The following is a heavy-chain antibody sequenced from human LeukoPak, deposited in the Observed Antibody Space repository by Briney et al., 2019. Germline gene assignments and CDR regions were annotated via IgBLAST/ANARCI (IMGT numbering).Heavy chain of an antibody. CDR3: ARGPRPSNSGGDAFDI. J-gene: IGHJ3*02. Sequence: SETLSLTCTVSGGSISSYYWSWIRQPAGKGLEWIGRIYTSGSTNYNPSLKSRVTISVDTSKNQFSLKLSSVTAADTAVYYCARGPRPSNSGGDAFDIWGQGTMVTVSS. V-gene: IGHV4-4*07. D-gene: IGHD4-11*01. CDR1: GGSISSYY. CDR2: IYTSGST.